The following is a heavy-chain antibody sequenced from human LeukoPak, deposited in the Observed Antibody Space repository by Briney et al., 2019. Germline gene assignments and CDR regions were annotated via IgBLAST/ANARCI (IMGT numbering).Heavy chain of an antibody. CDR2: IYHSGST. D-gene: IGHD6-19*01. V-gene: IGHV4-38-2*02. J-gene: IGHJ4*02. Sequence: PSETLSLTCTVSGYSISSGYYWGWIRQPPGKGLEWIGSIYHSGSTYYNPSLESRVTISVDKSKNQFSLKLSSVTAADTAVYFCARAHTSSSGWYEGFDYWGQGTLVTVSS. CDR3: ARAHTSSSGWYEGFDY. CDR1: GYSISSGYY.